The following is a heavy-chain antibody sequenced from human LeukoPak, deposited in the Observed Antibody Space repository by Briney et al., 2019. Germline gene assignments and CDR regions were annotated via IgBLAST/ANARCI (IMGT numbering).Heavy chain of an antibody. CDR1: GYTFSSYG. Sequence: ASVKVSCKASGYTFSSYGISWVRQAPGQGLEWMGWISVYNGNTNLAQKLQGRVTITTDTSTSTAYMELRSLRSDDTAVYYCARAFYYYDSSGYYGWWFDPWGQGTLVTVSS. CDR2: ISVYNGNT. J-gene: IGHJ5*02. V-gene: IGHV1-18*01. CDR3: ARAFYYYDSSGYYGWWFDP. D-gene: IGHD3-22*01.